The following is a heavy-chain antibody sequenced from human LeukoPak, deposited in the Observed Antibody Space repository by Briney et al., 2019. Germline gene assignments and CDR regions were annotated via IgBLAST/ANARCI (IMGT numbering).Heavy chain of an antibody. V-gene: IGHV3-64D*09. CDR1: GLTFSSYA. Sequence: PGGSPRLSCSASGLTFSSYAMRWVRQAPGKGLEYVSAISSTGTYTYYADSVRGIFTISRDNSKNTLYLQMSSLRADDTAVYYCSGHSSGWYADWGQGTLVTVSS. J-gene: IGHJ4*02. CDR2: ISSTGTYT. CDR3: SGHSSGWYAD. D-gene: IGHD6-19*01.